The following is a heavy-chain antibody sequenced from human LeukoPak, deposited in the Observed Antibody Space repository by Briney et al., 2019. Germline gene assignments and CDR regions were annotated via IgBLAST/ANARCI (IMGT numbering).Heavy chain of an antibody. V-gene: IGHV4-59*11. CDR3: ARVSVAGPRPPLINAFDV. CDR2: IFYTGTT. Sequence: SETLSLTCAVYGGSMHSHYWSWIRQAPGKGLEHVGHIFYTGTTVYNPSLKSRLVMSVDTSKNQFSLELTSVTAADTAVYYCARVSVAGPRPPLINAFDVWGRGAVVTVSS. CDR1: GGSMHSHY. J-gene: IGHJ3*01. D-gene: IGHD6-19*01.